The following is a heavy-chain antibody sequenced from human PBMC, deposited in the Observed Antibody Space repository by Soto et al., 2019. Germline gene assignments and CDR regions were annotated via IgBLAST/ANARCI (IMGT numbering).Heavy chain of an antibody. V-gene: IGHV4-39*07. D-gene: IGHD1-1*01. CDR2: FFIGGNT. CDR1: GGSISSSTYY. J-gene: IGHJ4*02. Sequence: PAETLSLTCTVSGGSISSSTYYWGWMRQPPGKGLEWIASFFIGGNTYYNPSLKSRVTISVDRSKNQFSLKLSSVTAADTAVYYCAREGRMGTFDYWGQGALVTVSS. CDR3: AREGRMGTFDY.